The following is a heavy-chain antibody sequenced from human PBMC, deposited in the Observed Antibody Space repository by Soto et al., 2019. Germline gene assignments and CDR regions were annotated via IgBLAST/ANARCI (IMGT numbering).Heavy chain of an antibody. D-gene: IGHD2-2*01. CDR1: GGTFSSYA. CDR3: ARGVVVPAGQSYYYYGMDV. V-gene: IGHV1-69*01. CDR2: IIPIFGTA. Sequence: QVQLVQSGAEVKKPGSSVKVSCKASGGTFSSYAISWVRQAPGQGLEWMGGIIPIFGTANYAQKFQGRVTNAADEPTSTACMGLSSLRSEDTAVYYCARGVVVPAGQSYYYYGMDVWGQGTTVTVSS. J-gene: IGHJ6*02.